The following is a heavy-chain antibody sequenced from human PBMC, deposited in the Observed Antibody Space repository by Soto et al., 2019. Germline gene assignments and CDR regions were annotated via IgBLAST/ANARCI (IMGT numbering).Heavy chain of an antibody. CDR3: ARDGYCSGGSCSLQKDY. D-gene: IGHD2-15*01. Sequence: SETLSLTCTVSGGSISSSSYYWGWIRQPPGKGLEWIGSIYYSGSTYYNPSLKSRVTISVDTSKNQFSLKLSSVTAADTAVYYCARDGYCSGGSCSLQKDYWGQGTLVTVSS. CDR1: GGSISSSSYY. V-gene: IGHV4-39*02. CDR2: IYYSGST. J-gene: IGHJ4*02.